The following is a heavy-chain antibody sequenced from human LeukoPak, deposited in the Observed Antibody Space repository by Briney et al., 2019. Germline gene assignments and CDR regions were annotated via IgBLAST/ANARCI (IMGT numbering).Heavy chain of an antibody. D-gene: IGHD3-22*01. CDR2: IYYSGST. CDR3: ARHPATRSTYYHDSSGYYDY. CDR1: GGSISSSSYY. Sequence: PSETLSLTCTVSGGSISSSSYYWGWIRQPPGKGLEWIGSIYYSGSTYYNPSLKSRVTISVDTSKNQFSLKLSSVTAADTAVYYCARHPATRSTYYHDSSGYYDYWGQGTLVTVSS. V-gene: IGHV4-39*01. J-gene: IGHJ4*02.